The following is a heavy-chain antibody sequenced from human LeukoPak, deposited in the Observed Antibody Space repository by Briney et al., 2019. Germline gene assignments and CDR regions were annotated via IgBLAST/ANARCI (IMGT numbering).Heavy chain of an antibody. J-gene: IGHJ6*04. CDR1: GFTFGDYA. D-gene: IGHD3-10*02. V-gene: IGHV3-23*01. Sequence: GGSLRLSCTASGFTFGDYAMSWFRQAPGKGLEWVSGISGSGDNTNYADSVKGRFTISRDNSKNTLSLQMSSLRVEDTAVYYCAELGITMIGGVWGKGTTVTISS. CDR2: ISGSGDNT. CDR3: AELGITMIGGV.